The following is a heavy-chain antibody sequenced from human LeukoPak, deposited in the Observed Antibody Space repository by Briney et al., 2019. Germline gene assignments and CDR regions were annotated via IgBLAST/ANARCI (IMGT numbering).Heavy chain of an antibody. Sequence: ASVKVSCKASGCTFTSYYMHWVRQAPGQGLEWMGLINPSDGSTNYAQKFQGRVTMTRDVSTSTVDMDLSSLRSEDTAVYYCASGIAAPRGSWYFDLWGRGTLLTVSS. CDR3: ASGIAAPRGSWYFDL. V-gene: IGHV1-46*01. D-gene: IGHD6-13*01. CDR2: INPSDGST. J-gene: IGHJ2*01. CDR1: GCTFTSYY.